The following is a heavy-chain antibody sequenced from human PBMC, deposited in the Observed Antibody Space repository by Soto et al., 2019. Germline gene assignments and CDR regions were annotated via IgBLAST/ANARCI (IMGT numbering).Heavy chain of an antibody. CDR2: ISSYNGNT. CDR1: GYTFTSYG. CDR3: ARDGLAISMVRGVPLAY. Sequence: GXPVKVSYKASGYTFTSYGIRLVRQAPGQGLQCMGWISSYNGNTNYSQKLQVRVTMTTDTSTSTAYMELRNLRSDDHAGYYWARDGLAISMVRGVPLAYWGQGPRVTVSS. D-gene: IGHD3-10*01. J-gene: IGHJ4*02. V-gene: IGHV1-18*01.